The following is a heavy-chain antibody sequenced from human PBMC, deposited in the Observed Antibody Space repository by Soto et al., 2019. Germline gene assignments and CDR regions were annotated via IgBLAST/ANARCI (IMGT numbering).Heavy chain of an antibody. Sequence: QVQLVQSGAEVKKPGSSVKVSCKASGGTFSPYTINWVRQAPGQGLEWMGRIIPFHGVTNYAQKFQDRVTITADKSTSTAYMELSGLRFEETAMYYCTRDWEITVSTWSFGGFWGRGTLVTVSS. CDR2: IIPFHGVT. CDR3: TRDWEITVSTWSFGGF. J-gene: IGHJ4*02. CDR1: GGTFSPYT. D-gene: IGHD3-10*01. V-gene: IGHV1-69*08.